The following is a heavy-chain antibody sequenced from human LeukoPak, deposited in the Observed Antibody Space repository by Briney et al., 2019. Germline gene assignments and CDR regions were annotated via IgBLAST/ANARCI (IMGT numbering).Heavy chain of an antibody. V-gene: IGHV4-59*01. CDR1: GGSINSYY. D-gene: IGHD3-3*01. CDR3: ARGSYYDFWSGYYTNYYYMDV. CDR2: IHYSGST. Sequence: PSETLSLTCTVSGGSINSYYWSWIRQPPGRGLEWVGSIHYSGSTSYNPSLRSRVTISVDTSKNQFSLKLSSVTAADTAVYYCARGSYYDFWSGYYTNYYYMDVWGKGTTVTVSS. J-gene: IGHJ6*03.